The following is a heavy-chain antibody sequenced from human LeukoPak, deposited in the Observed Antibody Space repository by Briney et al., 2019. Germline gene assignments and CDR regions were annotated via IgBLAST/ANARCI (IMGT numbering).Heavy chain of an antibody. CDR2: GDERGGT. J-gene: IGHJ3*02. D-gene: IGHD3-3*01. V-gene: IGHV4-34*01. CDR1: GGSFNGFY. Sequence: SETLSLTCAVYGGSFNGFYWSWIRQSPGKGLEWIGEGDERGGTKYNPSLKSRVTISVDTSKNQFSLKLSSVTAADTAVYYCARVFSPTSITIFGVVIGAAFDIWGQGTMVTVSS. CDR3: ARVFSPTSITIFGVVIGAAFDI.